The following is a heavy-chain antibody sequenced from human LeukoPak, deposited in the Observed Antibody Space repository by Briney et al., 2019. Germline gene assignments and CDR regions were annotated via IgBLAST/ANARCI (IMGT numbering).Heavy chain of an antibody. J-gene: IGHJ4*02. CDR1: GFTFSDYY. V-gene: IGHV4-39*01. CDR2: IHSNGNT. Sequence: GSLRLSCAASGFTFSDYYMSWIRQAPGKGLEWIGRIHSNGNTYYNPSLESRVTISVDTSKNQFSLKLSSVTAADSAVYYCARRHHDFWRPFDSWGQGTLVTVSS. D-gene: IGHD3-3*01. CDR3: ARRHHDFWRPFDS.